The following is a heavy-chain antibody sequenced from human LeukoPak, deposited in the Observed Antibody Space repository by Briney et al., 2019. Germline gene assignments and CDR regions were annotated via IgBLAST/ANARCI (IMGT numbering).Heavy chain of an antibody. CDR2: INHSGST. V-gene: IGHV4-34*01. Sequence: SETLSLICAVYGGSFSGYYWSWIRQPPGKGLEWIGEINHSGSTNYNPSLKSRVTISVDTSKNQFSLKLSSVTAADTAVYYCAKTTPSYYYYYMDVWGKGTTVTVSS. J-gene: IGHJ6*03. CDR3: AKTTPSYYYYYMDV. D-gene: IGHD4-17*01. CDR1: GGSFSGYY.